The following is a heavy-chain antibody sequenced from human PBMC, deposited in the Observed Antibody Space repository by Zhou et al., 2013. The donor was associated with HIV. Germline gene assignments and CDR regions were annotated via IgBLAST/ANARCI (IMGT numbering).Heavy chain of an antibody. Sequence: EVQLVESGGGLVKPGGSLRLSCAASGFTFSNAWMSWVRQTPGKGLEWVGRIKSKTDGGTTDYAAPVKGRFTISRDDSKNTLYLQMNSLKTEDTAVYYCTTDEYCGGDCYPFDYWGQGTLVTVSS. D-gene: IGHD2-21*02. CDR1: GFTFSNAW. V-gene: IGHV3-15*01. J-gene: IGHJ4*02. CDR2: IKSKTDGGTT. CDR3: TTDEYCGGDCYPFDY.